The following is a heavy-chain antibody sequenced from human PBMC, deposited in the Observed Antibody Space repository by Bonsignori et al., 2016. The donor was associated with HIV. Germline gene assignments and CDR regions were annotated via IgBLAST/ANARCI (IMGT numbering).Heavy chain of an antibody. CDR1: GDTLSELD. CDR3: VTTSAKYFYHDAYDV. Sequence: HVVQSGAELKKSGASVKVSCKVSGDTLSELDIHWVRQAPGKGLEWMGGFDPDDGETIYVQRFQGRVTMTEDSSTDTAYMELSSLRSDDTAVYYCVTTSAKYFYHDAYDVWGQ. D-gene: IGHD2/OR15-2a*01. CDR2: FDPDDGET. J-gene: IGHJ3*01. V-gene: IGHV1-24*01.